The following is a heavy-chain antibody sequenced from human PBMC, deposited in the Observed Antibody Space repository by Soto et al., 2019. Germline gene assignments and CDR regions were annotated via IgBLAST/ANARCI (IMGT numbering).Heavy chain of an antibody. CDR1: GFSFISYA. V-gene: IGHV3-30-3*01. D-gene: IGHD2-15*01. CDR2: ISYDGSNK. J-gene: IGHJ3*02. CDR3: ARTPGGGNEAASDAFDI. Sequence: SLILNWAASGFSFISYAMHWVRRETGKGLEWVAVISYDGSNKYYADSVKGRFTISRDNSKNTLYLQMNSLRAEDTAVYYCARTPGGGNEAASDAFDIWGQGTMVTVPS.